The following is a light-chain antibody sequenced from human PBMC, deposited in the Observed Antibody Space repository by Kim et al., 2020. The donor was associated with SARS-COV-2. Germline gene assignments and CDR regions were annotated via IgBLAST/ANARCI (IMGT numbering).Light chain of an antibody. Sequence: VTTSCTGSSSNIGAGYDVHWYQQLLGTAPKLLIYGNNNRPSGVPDRFSGSKSGTSASLAIIGLQAEDEAYYYCHSSDSSLSGSELFGGGTQLTVL. CDR3: HSSDSSLSGSEL. V-gene: IGLV1-40*01. CDR2: GNN. J-gene: IGLJ2*01. CDR1: SSNIGAGYD.